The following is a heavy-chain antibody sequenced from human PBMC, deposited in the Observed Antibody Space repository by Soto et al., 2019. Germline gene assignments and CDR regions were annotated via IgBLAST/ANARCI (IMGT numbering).Heavy chain of an antibody. Sequence: PGQGLEWMGGIIPIFGTANYAQKFQGRVTITAAESTSTAYMELSSLRSEDTAVYYCARDRRGYSYGSRFYGRALWCYGTTVTVSS. D-gene: IGHD5-18*01. CDR3: ARDRRGYSYGSRFYGRAL. CDR2: IIPIFGTA. V-gene: IGHV1-69*01. J-gene: IGHJ6*02.